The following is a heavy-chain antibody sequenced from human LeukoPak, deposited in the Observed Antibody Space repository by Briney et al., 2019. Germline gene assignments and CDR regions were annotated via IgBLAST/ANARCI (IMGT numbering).Heavy chain of an antibody. CDR2: IIPIFGTA. V-gene: IGHV1-69*13. J-gene: IGHJ6*04. CDR1: GGTFSSYA. D-gene: IGHD3-10*01. Sequence: GASVKVSCKASGGTFSSYAISWVRQGPGQGLEWMGEIIPIFGTANYAQKFQGRVTITADESTSTAYMELSSLRSEDTAVYYCARDDRYYYGSGSYYKEDYYYYYGMDVWGKGTTVTVSS. CDR3: ARDDRYYYGSGSYYKEDYYYYYGMDV.